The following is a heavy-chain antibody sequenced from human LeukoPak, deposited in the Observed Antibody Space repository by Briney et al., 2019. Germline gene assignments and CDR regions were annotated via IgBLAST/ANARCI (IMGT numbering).Heavy chain of an antibody. D-gene: IGHD5-12*01. CDR3: ARGFDSKSTYFDY. CDR2: IYYSGTTT. Sequence: SETLSLTCSVSGGSISNSYWNWIRQPPGKGLEWIGYIYYSGTTTNYNPSLRSRVTISVDTSKNQFSLRLTSVTAADTAVYYCARGFDSKSTYFDYWGQGTLVTVSS. CDR1: GGSISNSY. J-gene: IGHJ4*02. V-gene: IGHV4-59*01.